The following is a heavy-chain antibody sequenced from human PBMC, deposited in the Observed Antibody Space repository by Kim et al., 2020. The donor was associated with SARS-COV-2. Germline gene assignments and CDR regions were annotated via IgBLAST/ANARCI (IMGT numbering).Heavy chain of an antibody. CDR3: TREGGSSTSLGYFEI. CDR2: IRTKAYGGTT. D-gene: IGHD2-2*01. Sequence: GGSLRLSCAASGFTFGDYVMSWVRQAPGKGLEWVSFIRTKAYGGTTEYAASVKGRFTISRDDSKSIAYLQMNSLKIEDTAVYYCTREGGSSTSLGYFEIWGQGTMVTVSS. CDR1: GFTFGDYV. J-gene: IGHJ3*02. V-gene: IGHV3-49*04.